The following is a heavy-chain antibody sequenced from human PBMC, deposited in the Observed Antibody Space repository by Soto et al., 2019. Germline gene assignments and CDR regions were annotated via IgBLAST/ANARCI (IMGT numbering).Heavy chain of an antibody. CDR2: ISSSSSYI. V-gene: IGHV3-21*01. J-gene: IGHJ6*03. Sequence: AGSLRLSCAASGFTFSSYSMNWVRQAPGKGLEWVSSISSSSSYIYYADSVKGRFTISRDNAKNSLYLQMNSLRAEDTAVYYCARDNRAALRSYYYYYYMDVWGKGTTVTVSS. D-gene: IGHD6-13*01. CDR1: GFTFSSYS. CDR3: ARDNRAALRSYYYYYYMDV.